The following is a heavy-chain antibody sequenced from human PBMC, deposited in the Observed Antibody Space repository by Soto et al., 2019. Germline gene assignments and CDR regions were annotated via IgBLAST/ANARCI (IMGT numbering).Heavy chain of an antibody. Sequence: QVQLQESGPGLVKPSQTLSLTCTVSGGSISSGGYYWSRIRQHPGKGLEWIGYIYYSGSTYYNPSLKSRVTISVDTSKNQFSLKLSSVTAADTAVYYCASYISGYCSGGSCYDWYFDLWGRGTLVTVSS. CDR3: ASYISGYCSGGSCYDWYFDL. CDR1: GGSISSGGYY. CDR2: IYYSGST. J-gene: IGHJ2*01. V-gene: IGHV4-31*03. D-gene: IGHD2-15*01.